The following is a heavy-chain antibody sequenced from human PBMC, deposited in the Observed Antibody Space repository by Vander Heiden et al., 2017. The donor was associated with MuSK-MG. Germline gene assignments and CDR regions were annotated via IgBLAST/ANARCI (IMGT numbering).Heavy chain of an antibody. CDR1: GFTFRDYY. CDR2: ISDGRSSV. D-gene: IGHD5-18*01. Sequence: QVQLVESGGGLVKPGGSLRLSCAASGFTFRDYYMSWFRQAPGKGLEWISYISDGRSSVFYADSVKGRFTISRDNPNNSVYMQMNSMSAEDTAGYCFGRGRGRYAFDYWGQGTLVTVSS. V-gene: IGHV3-11*01. J-gene: IGHJ4*02. CDR3: GRGRGRYAFDY.